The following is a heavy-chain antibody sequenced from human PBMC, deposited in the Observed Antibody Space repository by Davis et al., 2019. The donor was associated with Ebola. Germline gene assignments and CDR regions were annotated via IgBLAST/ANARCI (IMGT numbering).Heavy chain of an antibody. Sequence: GGSLRLSCAASGFTFSSYAMSWVRQAPGKGLEWVSAISGSGGSTYYADSVKGRFTISRDNSKNTLYLQMNSLRAEDTAVYYCATCQWLLPTYYWGQGTLVTVSS. J-gene: IGHJ4*02. V-gene: IGHV3-23*01. CDR2: ISGSGGST. CDR3: ATCQWLLPTYY. D-gene: IGHD3-22*01. CDR1: GFTFSSYA.